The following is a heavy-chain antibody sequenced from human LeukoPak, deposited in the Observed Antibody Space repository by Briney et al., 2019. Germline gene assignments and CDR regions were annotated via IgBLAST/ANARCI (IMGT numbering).Heavy chain of an antibody. D-gene: IGHD4-17*01. CDR1: GDSVSSKSAA. Sequence: SRTLSLTCAISGDSVSSKSAAWNWIRQSPSRGLEWLGRTYYRSKWSNDYAESVKGRITINPDTPKNQFSLQLNSVTPEDTAVYYCARLSYGDYADWGPGTRVTVSS. V-gene: IGHV6-1*01. CDR2: TYYRSKWSN. J-gene: IGHJ4*02. CDR3: ARLSYGDYAD.